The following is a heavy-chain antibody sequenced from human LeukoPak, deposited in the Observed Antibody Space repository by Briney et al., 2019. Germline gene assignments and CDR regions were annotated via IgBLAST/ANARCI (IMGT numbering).Heavy chain of an antibody. CDR3: RYYYDSSGYYPFDY. J-gene: IGHJ4*02. D-gene: IGHD3-22*01. CDR1: GGSCSGCY. CDR2: INHSGST. V-gene: IGHV4-34*01. Sequence: PSETLSLTCAVYGGSCSGCYWSWIRQPPGKGLEWIGEINHSGSTNYNPSLKSRVTISVDTSKNQFSLKLSSVTAADTAVYYCRYYYDSSGYYPFDYWGQGTLVTVSS.